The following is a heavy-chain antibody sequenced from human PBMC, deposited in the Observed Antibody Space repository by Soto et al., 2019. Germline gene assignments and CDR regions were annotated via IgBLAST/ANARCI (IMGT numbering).Heavy chain of an antibody. Sequence: GGSLRLSCAASGFTFSNYAMNWVRQAPGKGLEGVSVISGSGGSAYYADSVQGRFTISRDNSKNTLYLQMNSLRAEDTAIYYCVREGSGWYSRGSFDFWGRGTMVTVSS. D-gene: IGHD6-19*01. CDR2: ISGSGGSA. V-gene: IGHV3-23*01. J-gene: IGHJ3*01. CDR3: VREGSGWYSRGSFDF. CDR1: GFTFSNYA.